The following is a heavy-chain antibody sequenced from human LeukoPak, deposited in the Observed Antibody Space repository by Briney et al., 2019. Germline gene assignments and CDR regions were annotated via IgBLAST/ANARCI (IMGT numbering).Heavy chain of an antibody. CDR1: GFTFSSYS. CDR2: ISSSSSYI. CDR3: ARVVAAAGTGGWFDP. V-gene: IGHV3-21*01. Sequence: PGGSLRLSCAASGFTFSSYSMNWVRQAPGTGLEWVSSISSSSSYIYYADSVKGRFTISRDNAKNSLYLQMNSLRAEDTAVYYCARVVAAAGTGGWFDPWGQGTLVTVSS. D-gene: IGHD6-13*01. J-gene: IGHJ5*02.